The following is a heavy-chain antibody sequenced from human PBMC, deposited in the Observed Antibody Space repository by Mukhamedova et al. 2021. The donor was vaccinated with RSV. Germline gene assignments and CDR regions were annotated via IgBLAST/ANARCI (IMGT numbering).Heavy chain of an antibody. CDR3: AGPKAYSQGT. D-gene: IGHD2-21*01. Sequence: GGSFSSNYWSWIRRPPGKGLEWIGQISPSGGPTYNPSLESRVTISVDTSKNQLSLNLVSVTAADSAVYYCAGPKAYSQGTWSQGTMV. V-gene: IGHV4-34*01. J-gene: IGHJ3*01. CDR2: ISPSGGP. CDR1: GGSFSSNY.